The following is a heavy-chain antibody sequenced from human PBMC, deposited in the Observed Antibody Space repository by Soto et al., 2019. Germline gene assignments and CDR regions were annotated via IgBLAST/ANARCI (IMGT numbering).Heavy chain of an antibody. CDR3: ASENCANGICYRNSYYVGMDV. V-gene: IGHV1-69*12. CDR2: IIPGFGSA. CDR1: GGTFSNYA. Sequence: QVQLVQSGAEVKKPGSSVKVSCKASGGTFSNYAIRWVRQAPGQGLEWMGGIIPGFGSANYAQKFQDRVTIPADESTSNAYMALSSWTSDDSAVYYCASENCANGICYRNSYYVGMDVWGQGTTVFVSS. J-gene: IGHJ6*02. D-gene: IGHD2-8*01.